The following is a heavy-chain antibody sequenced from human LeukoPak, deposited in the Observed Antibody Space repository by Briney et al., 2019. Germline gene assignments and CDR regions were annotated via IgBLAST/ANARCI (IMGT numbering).Heavy chain of an antibody. CDR3: AREGSLWPADY. Sequence: ASVPVSCKASGYTFTGYYMHWVRQAPGQGLEWMGWINPNSGGTDYAHKFQGRVTMTRDTSISTAYMELSRLRSDDTAVYYCAREGSLWPADYWGQGTLVTVSS. V-gene: IGHV1-2*02. CDR2: INPNSGGT. J-gene: IGHJ4*02. CDR1: GYTFTGYY.